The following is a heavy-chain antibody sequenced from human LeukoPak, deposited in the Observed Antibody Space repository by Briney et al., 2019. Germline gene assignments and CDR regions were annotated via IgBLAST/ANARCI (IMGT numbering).Heavy chain of an antibody. J-gene: IGHJ4*02. CDR2: ISWNGVRI. CDR3: ARDMGPGGSSWYDY. V-gene: IGHV3-9*01. D-gene: IGHD6-13*01. CDR1: GFTFSSFA. Sequence: GGSLRLSCAASGFTFSSFAMSWVRQGPGKGLEWVSGISWNGVRIGYADSVKGRFTISRDNAKNSLYLQMNSLRADDTAFYYCARDMGPGGSSWYDYWGQGTLVTVSS.